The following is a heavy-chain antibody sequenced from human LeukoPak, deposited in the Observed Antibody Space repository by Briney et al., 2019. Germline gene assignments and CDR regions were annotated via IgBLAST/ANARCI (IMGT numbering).Heavy chain of an antibody. J-gene: IGHJ3*02. CDR3: ARPQDGRDGYNWDDAFDI. V-gene: IGHV4-39*01. CDR1: GGSISSSSYY. D-gene: IGHD5-24*01. CDR2: IYYSGST. Sequence: SETLSLTCTVSGGSISSSSYYWGWIRQPPGKGLEWVGSIYYSGSTYYNPSLKSRVTISVDTSKTQFSLKLSSVTAADTAVYYCARPQDGRDGYNWDDAFDIWGQGTMVTVSS.